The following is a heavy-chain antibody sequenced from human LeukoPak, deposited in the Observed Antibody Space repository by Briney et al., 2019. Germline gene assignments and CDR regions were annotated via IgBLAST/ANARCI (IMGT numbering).Heavy chain of an antibody. V-gene: IGHV3-48*02. J-gene: IGHJ4*02. CDR2: INPTSFTI. D-gene: IGHD2/OR15-2a*01. CDR1: QLTFSNYA. CDR3: ARQGVLLRNYFDS. Sequence: GGSLRLSCAASQLTFSNYAMNWVRQAPGKGLEWVSYINPTSFTIYYADSVRGRFTISRDNPSNSLYLQMDSLTEDDTAVYFCARQGVLLRNYFDSWGQGTQVTVSS.